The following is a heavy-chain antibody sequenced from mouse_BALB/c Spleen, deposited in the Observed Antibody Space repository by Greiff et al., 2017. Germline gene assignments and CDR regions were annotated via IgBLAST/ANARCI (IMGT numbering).Heavy chain of an antibody. D-gene: IGHD2-3*01. CDR2: INPSNGRT. CDR1: GYTFTSYW. J-gene: IGHJ3*01. V-gene: IGHV1S81*02. Sequence: QVQLQQPGAELVKPGASVKLSCKASGYTFTSYWMHWVKQRPGQGLEWIGEINPSNGRTNYNEKFKSKATLTVDKSSSTAYMQLSSLTSEDSAVYYCARYDGNYDGFAYWGQGTLVTVSA. CDR3: ARYDGNYDGFAY.